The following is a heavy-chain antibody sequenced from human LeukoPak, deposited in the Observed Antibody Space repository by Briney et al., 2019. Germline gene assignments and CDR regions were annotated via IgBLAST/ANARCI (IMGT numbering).Heavy chain of an antibody. V-gene: IGHV3-21*01. J-gene: IGHJ4*02. CDR1: GFTFSSYS. D-gene: IGHD1-1*01. CDR3: TKDTTGPNDS. CDR2: ISSSSSYI. Sequence: PGGSLILSCAASGFTFSSYSMNWVRPAPGKGLEWVSSISSSSSYIYYADSVKGRFTISRDNAKNTLYLQMHSLRAEDTAVYYCTKDTTGPNDSWGQGTLVSVSS.